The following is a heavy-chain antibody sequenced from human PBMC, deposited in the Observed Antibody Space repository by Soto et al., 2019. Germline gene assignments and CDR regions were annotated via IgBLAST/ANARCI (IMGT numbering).Heavy chain of an antibody. Sequence: QVQLVQSGAEVKKPGASVKVSCKASGYTFTSYDINWVRQATGQGLEWMGWLNPNSGNTGYAQKFQGRLTMTRTTSISTAYMELSSLGSEDTSVYYCEILVVPAATRYCYYYLDVWGKGTTVTVS. J-gene: IGHJ6*03. CDR2: LNPNSGNT. CDR1: GYTFTSYD. CDR3: EILVVPAATRYCYYYLDV. D-gene: IGHD2-2*01. V-gene: IGHV1-8*01.